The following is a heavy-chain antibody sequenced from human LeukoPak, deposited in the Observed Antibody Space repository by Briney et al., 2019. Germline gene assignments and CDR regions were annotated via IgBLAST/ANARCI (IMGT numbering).Heavy chain of an antibody. CDR2: ISAYNGNT. J-gene: IGHJ6*02. V-gene: IGHV1-18*01. CDR3: ARDSGSYLAYYGMDV. CDR1: GYTFTSYG. Sequence: GASVKVSCKASGYTFTSYGISWVRQAPGQGLEWMGWISAYNGNTNYAQKLQGKVTMTTDTSTSTAYMELRSLRSDDTAVYYCARDSGSYLAYYGMDVWGQGTTVTVSS. D-gene: IGHD1-26*01.